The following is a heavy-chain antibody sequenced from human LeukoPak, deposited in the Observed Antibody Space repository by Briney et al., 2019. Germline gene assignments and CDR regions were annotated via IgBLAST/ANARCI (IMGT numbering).Heavy chain of an antibody. CDR2: INPNSGGT. V-gene: IGHV1-2*06. Sequence: ASVKVSCKASGYTFTAFYMHWVRQAPGQGLEWMGRINPNSGGTKYAQKFQGRVTMTTDTSINTAYLEPSRLRSDDTAVYYCARGYSSSWLDYWGQGTLVTVSS. D-gene: IGHD6-13*01. J-gene: IGHJ4*02. CDR1: GYTFTAFY. CDR3: ARGYSSSWLDY.